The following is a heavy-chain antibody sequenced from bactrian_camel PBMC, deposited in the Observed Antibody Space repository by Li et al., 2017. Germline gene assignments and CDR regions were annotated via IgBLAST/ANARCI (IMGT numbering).Heavy chain of an antibody. J-gene: IGHJ4*01. V-gene: IGHV3-3*01. Sequence: HVQLVESGGGSAQSGGSLRLSCTASAHTVTMAWFRQAPGKEREGIAAIVLRDGSTYHAASVKGRFTISKDNAKNTLYLQMNTLKADDTGIYYCAADEDCCSGGFCYFNTPQYKHSGQGTQVTVS. CDR1: AHTVT. D-gene: IGHD2*01. CDR2: IVLRDGST.